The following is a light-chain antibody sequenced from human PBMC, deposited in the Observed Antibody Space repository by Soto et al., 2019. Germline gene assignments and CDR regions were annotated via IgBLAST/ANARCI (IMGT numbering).Light chain of an antibody. CDR1: QAISSN. Sequence: DIWMTQSPSSLSASTGDIVTITCRASQAISSNLACYQQKPGKAPKLLIYDASTRATGVPAMFSGSGSGTDFTLTISSLQPEDVAAYYCHQYRNSDPHAFGQGTKVDIK. CDR2: DAS. V-gene: IGKV1-33*01. CDR3: HQYRNSDPHA. J-gene: IGKJ1*01.